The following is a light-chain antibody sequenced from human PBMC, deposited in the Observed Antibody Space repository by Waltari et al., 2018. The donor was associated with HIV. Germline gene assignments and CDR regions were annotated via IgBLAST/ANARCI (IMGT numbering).Light chain of an antibody. J-gene: IGLJ1*01. V-gene: IGLV2-14*03. CDR1: SGDVGGFSY. CDR2: DVS. Sequence: QSALTQPASVSGSPAKSIPISCTGTSGDVGGFSYSPWYQRYQGQAPKLMIYDVSNRPSGVSNRFSGSKSGNTASLTISGLQAEDEADYYCGSYTSSNTYVFGTGTKVTVL. CDR3: GSYTSSNTYV.